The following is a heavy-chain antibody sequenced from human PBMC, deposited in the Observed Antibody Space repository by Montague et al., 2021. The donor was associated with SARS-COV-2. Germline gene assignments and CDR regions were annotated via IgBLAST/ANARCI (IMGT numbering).Heavy chain of an antibody. V-gene: IGHV4-59*01. CDR3: ARGGGSGYRYYFDY. CDR1: GGSISSYY. J-gene: IGHJ4*02. Sequence: SETLSLTCTFSGGSISSYYWNWIRQPPGKGLEWTGYIYYSGRTNYNPSLKSRVTISVDTSKNQFSLKLSSVTAADTAVYYCARGGGSGYRYYFDYWGQGSLVTVSS. CDR2: IYYSGRT. D-gene: IGHD3-22*01.